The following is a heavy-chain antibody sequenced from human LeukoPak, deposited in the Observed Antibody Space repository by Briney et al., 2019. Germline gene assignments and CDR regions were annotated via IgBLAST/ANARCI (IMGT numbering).Heavy chain of an antibody. J-gene: IGHJ4*02. CDR3: ARDISGWHQL. V-gene: IGHV1-69*11. D-gene: IGHD6-19*01. CDR1: GGTFSSFG. Sequence: SVKVSCKASGGTFSSFGISWVRQAPGQGLEWMGRIIPILGTANYAQKFQGRVTITADESTSTAYMELSSLRSEDTAVYYCARDISGWHQLWGQGTLVTVSS. CDR2: IIPILGTA.